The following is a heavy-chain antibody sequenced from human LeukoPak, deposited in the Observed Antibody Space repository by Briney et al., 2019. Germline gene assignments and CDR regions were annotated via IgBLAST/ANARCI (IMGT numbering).Heavy chain of an antibody. V-gene: IGHV3-21*01. D-gene: IGHD6-13*01. Sequence: GGSLRLSCAASGLTFSSYAMSWVRQAPGKGLEWVSFISSSSSYIYYADSVKGRFTISRDNAKNSLYLQMNSLRAEDTAVYYCAREGIETGYFDYWGQGILVTVSS. CDR2: ISSSSSYI. CDR3: AREGIETGYFDY. CDR1: GLTFSSYA. J-gene: IGHJ4*02.